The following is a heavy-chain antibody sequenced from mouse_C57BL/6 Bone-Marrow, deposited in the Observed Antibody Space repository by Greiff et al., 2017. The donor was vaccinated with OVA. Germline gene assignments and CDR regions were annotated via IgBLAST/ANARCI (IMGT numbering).Heavy chain of an antibody. Sequence: VKLVESGPGLVQPSQSLSITCTVSGFSLTSYGVHWVRPSPGKGLEWLGVIWSGGSTDYNAAFISRLSISKDNSKSQVFFKMNSLQADDTAIYYCARRDYGSSAYYYAMDYWGQGTSVTVSS. V-gene: IGHV2-2*01. D-gene: IGHD1-1*01. CDR1: GFSLTSYG. CDR2: IWSGGST. CDR3: ARRDYGSSAYYYAMDY. J-gene: IGHJ4*01.